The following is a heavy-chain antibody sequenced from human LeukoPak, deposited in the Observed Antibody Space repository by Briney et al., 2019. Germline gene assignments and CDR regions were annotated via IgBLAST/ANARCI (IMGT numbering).Heavy chain of an antibody. CDR3: ARAMAPYYDSSGPDVN. CDR2: IIPIFGTA. CDR1: GGTFSSYA. V-gene: IGHV1-69*13. D-gene: IGHD3-22*01. J-gene: IGHJ4*02. Sequence: AASVKVSCKASGGTFSSYAISWVRQAPGQGLEWMGGIIPIFGTANYAQKFQGRVTITADESTSTAYMELSSLRSEDTAVYYCARAMAPYYDSSGPDVNWGQGTLVTVSS.